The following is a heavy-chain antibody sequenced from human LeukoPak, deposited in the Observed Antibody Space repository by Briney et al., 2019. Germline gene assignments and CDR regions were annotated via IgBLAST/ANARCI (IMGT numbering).Heavy chain of an antibody. V-gene: IGHV5-51*01. CDR1: GYTFTSYW. CDR3: ARPRAGSNSIEEFDY. D-gene: IGHD6-13*01. CDR2: IYPDDSHT. J-gene: IGHJ4*02. Sequence: GESLKISRKGSGYTFTSYWIGWVRQMPGKGLEWMGVIYPDDSHTTYSPSFRGQVTISANKSTSTAYLQWSSLKASDTAMYYCARPRAGSNSIEEFDYWGQGTLVTVSS.